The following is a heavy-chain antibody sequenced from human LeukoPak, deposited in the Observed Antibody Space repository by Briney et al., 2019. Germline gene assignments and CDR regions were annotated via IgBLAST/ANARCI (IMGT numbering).Heavy chain of an antibody. CDR2: IYYSGST. Sequence: PSETLSLTCTVSGGSISSGDYYWSWIRQPPGKGLEWIGYIYYSGSTYYNPSLKSRVTISVDTSKNQFSLKLSSVTAADTAVYYCARGSHDYVSDYWGQGTLVTVSS. V-gene: IGHV4-30-4*01. CDR1: GGSISSGDYY. J-gene: IGHJ4*02. D-gene: IGHD3-16*01. CDR3: ARGSHDYVSDY.